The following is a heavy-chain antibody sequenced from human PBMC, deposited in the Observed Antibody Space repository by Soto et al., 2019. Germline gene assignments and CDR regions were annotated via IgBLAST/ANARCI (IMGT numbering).Heavy chain of an antibody. V-gene: IGHV3-30-3*01. CDR1: GFTFSRYA. Sequence: QVQLVEYGGGVVQPGRSLRLSCAASGFTFSRYAMHWFRQAPGKGLEWVAVISDDESNKYYADSVKARFTISRDNSKNTLYRQMNSMRADYTAVYYCARDYGYWGQGTLVTVSS. J-gene: IGHJ4*02. CDR2: ISDDESNK. D-gene: IGHD3-10*01. CDR3: ARDYGY.